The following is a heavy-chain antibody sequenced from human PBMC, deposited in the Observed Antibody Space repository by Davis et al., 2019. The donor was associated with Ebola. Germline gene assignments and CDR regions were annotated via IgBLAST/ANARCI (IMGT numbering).Heavy chain of an antibody. D-gene: IGHD1-7*01. Sequence: PSETLSLTCTVSGGSIRGYFWSWIRQSPGKGLEWIGYVHYSGTTNYNPSLESRVTISVDTSRNQFSLKLNSVTAADTAVYYCAREQEGTTPNWFDPWGQGTLVTVSS. CDR2: VHYSGTT. CDR1: GGSIRGYF. J-gene: IGHJ5*02. CDR3: AREQEGTTPNWFDP. V-gene: IGHV4-59*01.